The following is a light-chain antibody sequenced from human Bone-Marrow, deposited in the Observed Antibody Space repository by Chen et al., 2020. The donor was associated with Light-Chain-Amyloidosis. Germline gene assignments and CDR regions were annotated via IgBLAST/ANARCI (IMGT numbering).Light chain of an antibody. Sequence: HSVLTQPPSTSATPGQRVTISCSGSGSNIGSHDVFWYQQVPGMAPKLLIFKNDQRPSGAPGRCSAVKSGTAASLAIRGLRSEDEADYHCATWDGSLSGVVFGGGTKVTVL. CDR3: ATWDGSLSGVV. CDR1: GSNIGSHD. CDR2: KND. V-gene: IGLV1-47*01. J-gene: IGLJ2*01.